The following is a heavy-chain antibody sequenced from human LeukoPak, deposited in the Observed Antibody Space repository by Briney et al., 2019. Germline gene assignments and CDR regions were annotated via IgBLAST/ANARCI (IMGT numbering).Heavy chain of an antibody. Sequence: GGSLRLSCAASGFTVSSNYMSWVRQAPGKGLEWVSVIYSGGSTYYADSVKGRFTVSRDNSKNTLFLQMHSLRGDDTAIYYCAKLGRYQKPLDDYWGQGTPVTVSS. J-gene: IGHJ4*02. D-gene: IGHD2-2*01. CDR1: GFTVSSNY. CDR3: AKLGRYQKPLDDY. CDR2: IYSGGST. V-gene: IGHV3-53*01.